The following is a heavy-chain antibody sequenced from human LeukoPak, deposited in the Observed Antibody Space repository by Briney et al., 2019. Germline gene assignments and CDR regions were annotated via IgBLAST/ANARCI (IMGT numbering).Heavy chain of an antibody. V-gene: IGHV1-18*01. Sequence: ASVKVSCKASGYTFTSYGISWVRQAPGQGLEWMGWISAYNGNTNCAQKLQGRVTMTTDTSTSTAYMELRSLRSDDTAVYYCARGGDDYGDYGGDYYFDYWGQGTLVTVSS. J-gene: IGHJ4*02. D-gene: IGHD4-17*01. CDR3: ARGGDDYGDYGGDYYFDY. CDR2: ISAYNGNT. CDR1: GYTFTSYG.